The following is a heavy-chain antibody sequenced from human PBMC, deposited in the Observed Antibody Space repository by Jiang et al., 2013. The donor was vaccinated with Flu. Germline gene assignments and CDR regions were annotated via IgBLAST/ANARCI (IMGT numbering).Heavy chain of an antibody. J-gene: IGHJ4*02. CDR1: GGSFSGYY. D-gene: IGHD3-10*01. Sequence: LLKPSETLSLTCAVYGGSFSGYYWSWIRQPPGKGLEWIGEINHSGSTNYNPSLKSRVTISVDTSKNQFSLKLSSVTAADTAVYYCARDVRCFDYWGQGTLVTVSS. CDR3: ARDVRCFDY. V-gene: IGHV4-34*01. CDR2: INHSGST.